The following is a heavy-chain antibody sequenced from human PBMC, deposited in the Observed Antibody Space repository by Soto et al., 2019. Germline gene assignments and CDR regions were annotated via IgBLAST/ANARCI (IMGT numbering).Heavy chain of an antibody. J-gene: IGHJ6*02. D-gene: IGHD6-19*01. V-gene: IGHV6-1*01. Sequence: PSQTLSLTCAISGDSVSSPSAAWNWIRPSPSRGLEWLGRTYYRSKWYNDYAVSVKSRITINPDTSKNQISLQLNSVTPEDTAVYYCARDQSMIAVDGLYYKCGMDVWGQGTTVTVSS. CDR2: TYYRSKWYN. CDR1: GDSVSSPSAA. CDR3: ARDQSMIAVDGLYYKCGMDV.